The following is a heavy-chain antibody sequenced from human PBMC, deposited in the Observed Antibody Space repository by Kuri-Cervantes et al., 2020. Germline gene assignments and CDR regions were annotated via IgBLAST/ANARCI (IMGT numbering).Heavy chain of an antibody. J-gene: IGHJ4*02. Sequence: GGSLRLSCAASGFTFSSYAMHWVRQAPGKGLEWVAVISYDGSNKYYADSVKGRFTISRDNSKNTLYLQMNSLRAEDTAVYYCARGWFGELGGYYFDYWGQGTLVTDSS. D-gene: IGHD3-10*01. CDR2: ISYDGSNK. CDR1: GFTFSSYA. V-gene: IGHV3-30-3*01. CDR3: ARGWFGELGGYYFDY.